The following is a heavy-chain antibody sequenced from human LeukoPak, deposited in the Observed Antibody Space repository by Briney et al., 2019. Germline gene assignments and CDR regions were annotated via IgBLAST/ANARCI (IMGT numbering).Heavy chain of an antibody. CDR1: GFTLSRYS. CDR2: FSTCTTYI. J-gene: IGHJ3*02. D-gene: IGHD3-9*01. Sequence: GGCLRLSCAASGFTLSRYSMRWVRQARGKGGEWVSSFSTCTTYIYYPASLKVRFTFSTDNPKHSLSLQMNSLRPEHTAVYYCAREVRDILTPDAFDIWGQGTMVTVSS. V-gene: IGHV3-21*01. CDR3: AREVRDILTPDAFDI.